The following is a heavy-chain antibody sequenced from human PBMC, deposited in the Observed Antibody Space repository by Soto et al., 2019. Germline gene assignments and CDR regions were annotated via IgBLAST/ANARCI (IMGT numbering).Heavy chain of an antibody. CDR3: ARDNGKIGSIAARFDY. J-gene: IGHJ4*02. Sequence: GGSLRLSCAASGFTFSSYEMNWVRQAPGKGLEWVSYISSSGSTIYYADSVKGRFTISRDNAKNSLYLQMNSLRAEDTAVYYCARDNGKIGSIAARFDYWGQGTLVTVSS. V-gene: IGHV3-48*03. CDR2: ISSSGSTI. CDR1: GFTFSSYE. D-gene: IGHD6-6*01.